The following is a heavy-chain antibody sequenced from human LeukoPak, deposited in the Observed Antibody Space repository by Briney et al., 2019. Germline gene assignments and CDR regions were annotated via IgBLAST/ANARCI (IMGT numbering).Heavy chain of an antibody. J-gene: IGHJ5*02. CDR1: GGSISPYK. Sequence: SETLSLTCTVSGGSISPYKWSWLRQPPGQGLEWIGWIYYTGTTSYNPSLKGRVTMSIDTSKNQFSLRLSSVTAADTARYFCARWNVAYDAWGQATLVTVSS. CDR2: IYYTGTT. V-gene: IGHV4-59*01. D-gene: IGHD1-1*01. CDR3: ARWNVAYDA.